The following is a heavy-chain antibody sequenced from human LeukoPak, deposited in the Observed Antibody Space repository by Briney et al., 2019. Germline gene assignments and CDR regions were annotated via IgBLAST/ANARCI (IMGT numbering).Heavy chain of an antibody. D-gene: IGHD2-2*01. V-gene: IGHV1-18*01. J-gene: IGHJ4*02. CDR2: ISGYNGNT. CDR1: GYTFSSYG. Sequence: ASVKVSCKASGYTFSSYGITWVRQAPGQGLEWMGWISGYNGNTSYAEKLQGRFTMTTDTSTSTAYMELRSLRSDDTAVYYCAREGYCSGTSCDKPFDYWGQGTLVTVAS. CDR3: AREGYCSGTSCDKPFDY.